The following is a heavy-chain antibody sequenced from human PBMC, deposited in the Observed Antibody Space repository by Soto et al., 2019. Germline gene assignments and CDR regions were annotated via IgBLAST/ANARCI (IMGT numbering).Heavy chain of an antibody. CDR2: FDPEDGET. D-gene: IGHD6-13*01. J-gene: IGHJ5*02. Sequence: ASVKVSCKVSGYTLTELSMHWVRQAPGKGLEWMGGFDPEDGETIYAQKFQGRVTMTEDTSTDTAYMELSSLRSEDTAVYYCATVFKYSSSNWFDPWGQGTLVTVSS. CDR1: GYTLTELS. CDR3: ATVFKYSSSNWFDP. V-gene: IGHV1-24*01.